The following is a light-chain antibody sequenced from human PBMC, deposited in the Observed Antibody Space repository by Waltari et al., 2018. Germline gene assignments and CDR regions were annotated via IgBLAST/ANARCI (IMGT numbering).Light chain of an antibody. CDR2: SNN. J-gene: IGLJ2*01. V-gene: IGLV1-44*01. Sequence: SVLTQSPSTSGTPGQTVTIFCSGSGSNIGARTVNWYQQLPGTAPKLLIYSNNQRPSGVPDRFSGSKSGSSASLAISRLQSEDEADYYCAAWDDTLNGVLFGGGTKLTVL. CDR1: GSNIGART. CDR3: AAWDDTLNGVL.